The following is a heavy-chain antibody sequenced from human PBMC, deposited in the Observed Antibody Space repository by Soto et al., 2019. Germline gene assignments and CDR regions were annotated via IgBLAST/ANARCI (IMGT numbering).Heavy chain of an antibody. J-gene: IGHJ5*02. V-gene: IGHV1-3*01. Sequence: ASVKVSCKASGYTFTSYAMHWVRQAPGQRLEWMGWINAGNGNTKYSQKFQGRVTITRDTSASTAYMELSSLRSEDTAVYYCARGAGITIFGVVTGPRGWFDPWGQGTLVTVSP. D-gene: IGHD3-3*01. CDR3: ARGAGITIFGVVTGPRGWFDP. CDR1: GYTFTSYA. CDR2: INAGNGNT.